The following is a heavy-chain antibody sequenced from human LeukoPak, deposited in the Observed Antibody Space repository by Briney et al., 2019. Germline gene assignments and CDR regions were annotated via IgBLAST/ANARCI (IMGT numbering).Heavy chain of an antibody. D-gene: IGHD5-18*01. Sequence: GGSLRLSCAASGFTFSSYSMNWVRQAPGKGLEWVSSISSSSSYIYYADSVKGRFTISRDNAKNSLYLQMSSLRAEDTAVYYCAREERYSYAQVDYWGQGTLVTVSS. CDR2: ISSSSSYI. CDR1: GFTFSSYS. J-gene: IGHJ4*02. V-gene: IGHV3-21*01. CDR3: AREERYSYAQVDY.